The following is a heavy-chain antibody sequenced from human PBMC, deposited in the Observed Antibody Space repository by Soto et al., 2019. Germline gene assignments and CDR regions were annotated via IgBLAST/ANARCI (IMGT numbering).Heavy chain of an antibody. J-gene: IGHJ4*02. CDR2: ISYDGSNK. CDR3: AKDRRKVVVAAPFDS. V-gene: IGHV3-30*18. CDR1: GFTFSSYG. Sequence: QVQLVESGGGVVQPGRSLRLSCAASGFTFSSYGMHWVRQAPGKGLEWVAVISYDGSNKYYADSVKGRFTISRDNSKNTLDLKMNSLRAEDTAVYYCAKDRRKVVVAAPFDSWGQGTLVTVSS. D-gene: IGHD2-15*01.